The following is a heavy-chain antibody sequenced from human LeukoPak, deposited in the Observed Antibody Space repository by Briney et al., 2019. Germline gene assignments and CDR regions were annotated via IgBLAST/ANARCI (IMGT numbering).Heavy chain of an antibody. D-gene: IGHD3-16*01. CDR2: ISGSGGST. J-gene: IGHJ4*02. Sequence: GGSLRLSCAASGFTFSSYALSWVRQAPGKGLEWVSTISGSGGSTYSADSVKGRFTISRDNSKNTVYLQMNSLRAEDTAVYYCARDRPVTPLGYWGQGTLVTVSS. CDR3: ARDRPVTPLGY. V-gene: IGHV3-23*01. CDR1: GFTFSSYA.